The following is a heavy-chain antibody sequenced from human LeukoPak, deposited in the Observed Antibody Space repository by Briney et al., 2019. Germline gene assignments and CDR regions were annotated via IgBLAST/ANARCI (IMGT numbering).Heavy chain of an antibody. CDR3: ARGLYWFDP. CDR1: GFTFRSYW. J-gene: IGHJ5*02. CDR2: INSDGSTT. Sequence: PGGSLSLSCAASGFTFRSYWMHWVRQAPGKGLVWVSHINSDGSTTSYADSVKGRFAISRDNAKNTLNLQINSLRAEDTAVYYCARGLYWFDPWGQGTLVTVSS. V-gene: IGHV3-74*01.